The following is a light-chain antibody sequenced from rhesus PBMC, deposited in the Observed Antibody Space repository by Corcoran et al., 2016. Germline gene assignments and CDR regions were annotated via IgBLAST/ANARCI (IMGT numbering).Light chain of an antibody. V-gene: IGKV1-69*01. Sequence: DIQMTQSPSSLSASVGDRVTITCRASQGISNWLAWYQQKPGKAPNLLIYRASNLETGDPSRFSGSGSGTDVPLTISSLQPEDFATYYCQHHDNSPPSFGQGTKVEIK. CDR1: QGISNW. CDR2: RAS. CDR3: QHHDNSPPS. J-gene: IGKJ2*01.